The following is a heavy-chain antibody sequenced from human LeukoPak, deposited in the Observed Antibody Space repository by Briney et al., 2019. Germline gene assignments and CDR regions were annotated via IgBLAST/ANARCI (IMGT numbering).Heavy chain of an antibody. CDR1: GGSISSYH. J-gene: IGHJ4*02. V-gene: IGHV4-59*01. CDR3: ARDAQYYDILTGYYYYFDY. D-gene: IGHD3-9*01. Sequence: SETLSLTCTVSGGSISSYHWSWIRQPPGKGLEWIGYIYYSGSTNYNPSLKSRVTISVDTSKNQFSLKLSSVTAADTAVYYCARDAQYYDILTGYYYYFDYWGQGTLVTVSS. CDR2: IYYSGST.